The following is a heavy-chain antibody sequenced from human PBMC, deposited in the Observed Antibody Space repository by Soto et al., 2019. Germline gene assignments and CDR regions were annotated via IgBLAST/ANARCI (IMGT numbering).Heavy chain of an antibody. CDR2: ISYDGINK. CDR1: GFTFSSYS. Sequence: GGSLRLSCAASGFTFSSYSIHWVRQAPGKGLEWVAVISYDGINKYYADSVKGRFTISRDNSKNTLYLKMNSLRAEDTAVYYCARAYYYDSSRYGREFDYWGQGTLVTVCS. V-gene: IGHV3-30-3*01. J-gene: IGHJ4*02. CDR3: ARAYYYDSSRYGREFDY. D-gene: IGHD3-22*01.